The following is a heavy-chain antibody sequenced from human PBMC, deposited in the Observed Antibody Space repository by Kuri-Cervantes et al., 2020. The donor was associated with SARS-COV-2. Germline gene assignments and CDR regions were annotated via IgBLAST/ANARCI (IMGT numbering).Heavy chain of an antibody. J-gene: IGHJ4*02. V-gene: IGHV4-59*01. CDR3: ARDNVLYSGSGFDL. D-gene: IGHD1-26*01. CDR1: GGSISSFY. CDR2: FYHSGIT. Sequence: GSLRLSCTVSGGSISSFYWSWIRQPPGKGLEWIGYFYHSGITNYDPSLKSRVTISGDTSKNQLSRKLTSVTAADTAVYYCARDNVLYSGSGFDLWGQGTLVPSPQ.